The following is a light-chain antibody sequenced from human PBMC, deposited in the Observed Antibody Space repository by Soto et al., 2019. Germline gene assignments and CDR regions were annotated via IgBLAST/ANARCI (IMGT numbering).Light chain of an antibody. V-gene: IGKV3-20*01. J-gene: IGKJ3*01. Sequence: EIVLTQSPGTLSLSPGERATLSCRASQSVSSSYLVWYQQQPGQAPRLLIYGASSRATGIPDRFSGSGSGTDFTLTISRLEPEDFAVYYCQQHGTFGPGTKVDI. CDR3: QQHGT. CDR1: QSVSSSY. CDR2: GAS.